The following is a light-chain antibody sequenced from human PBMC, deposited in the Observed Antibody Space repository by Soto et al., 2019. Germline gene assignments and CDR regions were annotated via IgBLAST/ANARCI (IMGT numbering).Light chain of an antibody. V-gene: IGKV3-20*01. CDR2: DVS. Sequence: EIVMTQSPATLSVSPGERATLSGRASQSVTSYLAWYQQKPGQAPRLLIYDVSNRASGIPDRFSGSGSGTDFTPTIRRLEPEDFAVYYCQQYGSSYPWTFGQGTKVDIK. CDR3: QQYGSSYPWT. J-gene: IGKJ1*01. CDR1: QSVTSY.